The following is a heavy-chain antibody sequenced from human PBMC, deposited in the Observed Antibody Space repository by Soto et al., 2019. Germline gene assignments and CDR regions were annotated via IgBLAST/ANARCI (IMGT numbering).Heavy chain of an antibody. CDR1: GGSFSGYY. Sequence: QVQLQQWGAGLLKPSETLSLTCAVYGGSFSGYYWSWIRQPPGKGLEWIGEINHSGSTNYNPSLKSRVTISVDTAKNQFSLKLSSVTAADTAVYYCASEHAVVVPAAQQYYFDYGGQGPLVTVSS. CDR2: INHSGST. CDR3: ASEHAVVVPAAQQYYFDY. J-gene: IGHJ4*02. V-gene: IGHV4-34*01. D-gene: IGHD2-2*01.